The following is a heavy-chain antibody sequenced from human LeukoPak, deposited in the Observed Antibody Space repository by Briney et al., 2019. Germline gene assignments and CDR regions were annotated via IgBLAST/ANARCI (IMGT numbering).Heavy chain of an antibody. CDR1: GFTFSSYT. CDR3: ARDSAYCGGDCYSDS. CDR2: ISGSSTTFI. D-gene: IGHD2-21*02. J-gene: IGHJ5*02. Sequence: PGGSLRLSCAASGFTFSSYTMKWVRQAPGKGLEWVSSISGSSTTFIYYVDSLKGRFTISRDNAKNSLYLHMSSLRAEDTAVYYCARDSAYCGGDCYSDSWGQGTLVTVSS. V-gene: IGHV3-21*01.